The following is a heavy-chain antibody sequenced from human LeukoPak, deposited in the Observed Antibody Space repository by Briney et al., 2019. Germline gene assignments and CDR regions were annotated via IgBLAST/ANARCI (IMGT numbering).Heavy chain of an antibody. CDR3: ARDCWRGSSCRLRRFDY. J-gene: IGHJ4*02. Sequence: GASVKVSCKASGGTFSSYAISWVRQAPGQGLEWMGRIIPILGIANYAQKFQGRVTITADKSTSTAYMELSSLRSEDTAVYYCARDCWRGSSCRLRRFDYWGQGTLVTVSS. CDR2: IIPILGIA. V-gene: IGHV1-69*04. CDR1: GGTFSSYA. D-gene: IGHD6-13*01.